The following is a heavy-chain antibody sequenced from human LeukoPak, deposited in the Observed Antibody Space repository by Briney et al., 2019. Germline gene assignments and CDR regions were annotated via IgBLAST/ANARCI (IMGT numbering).Heavy chain of an antibody. CDR1: GFTFSSYW. CDR3: AKARFTMIVVVPFDY. CDR2: ISGSGGST. D-gene: IGHD3-22*01. V-gene: IGHV3-23*01. J-gene: IGHJ4*02. Sequence: GGSLRLSCAASGFTFSSYWMHWVRQAPGKGLEWVSAISGSGGSTYYADSVKGRFTISRDNSKNTLYLQMNSLRAEDTAVYYCAKARFTMIVVVPFDYWGQGTLVTVSS.